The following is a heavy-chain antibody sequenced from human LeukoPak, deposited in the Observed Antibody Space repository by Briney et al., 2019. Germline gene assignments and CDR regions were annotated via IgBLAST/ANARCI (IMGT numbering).Heavy chain of an antibody. V-gene: IGHV1-46*01. CDR1: GYTFISYY. CDR2: INPSGTST. J-gene: IGHJ4*02. Sequence: WPSVKLSCKASGYTFISYYMNWVRQAPGQGHEWMGIINPSGTSTNYAQKFKGRVAMTGDTSTSKVYMELSSLSSEDTAVYYCARGLGYCSGASCSVYGGQGTLVTVSS. D-gene: IGHD2-15*01. CDR3: ARGLGYCSGASCSVY.